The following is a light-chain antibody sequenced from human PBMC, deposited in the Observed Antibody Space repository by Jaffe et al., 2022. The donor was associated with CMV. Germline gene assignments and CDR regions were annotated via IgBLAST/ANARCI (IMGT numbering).Light chain of an antibody. Sequence: EIVLTQSPGTLSLSPGERATLSCRASQSVSSSYLAWYQQKPGQAPRLLIYGTSNRATGIPDRFSGSGSGTDFTLTISRLEPEDFAFYYCQQYGTSFTFGPGTKVDIK. CDR2: GTS. J-gene: IGKJ3*01. V-gene: IGKV3-20*01. CDR1: QSVSSSY. CDR3: QQYGTSFT.